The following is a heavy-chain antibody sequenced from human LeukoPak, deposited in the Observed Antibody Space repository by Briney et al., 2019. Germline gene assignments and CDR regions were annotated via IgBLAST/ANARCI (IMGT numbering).Heavy chain of an antibody. D-gene: IGHD3-10*01. J-gene: IGHJ2*01. CDR1: GGSISSYY. V-gene: IGHV4-59*08. CDR2: IYYSGST. Sequence: SETLSLTCTVSGGSISSYYWSWIRQPPGKGLEWIGYIYYSGSTNYNPPLKSRVTISVDTSKNQFSLKLSSVTAADTAVYYCARPSYGSGSHGDWYFDLWGRGTLVTVSS. CDR3: ARPSYGSGSHGDWYFDL.